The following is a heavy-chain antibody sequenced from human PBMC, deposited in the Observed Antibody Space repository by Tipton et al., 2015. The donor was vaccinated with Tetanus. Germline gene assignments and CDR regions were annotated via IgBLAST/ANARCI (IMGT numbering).Heavy chain of an antibody. Sequence: SLRLSCAASGFTFNTYAMSWVRQAPGKGLEWVSSVSGSGLGSYYADPVKDRFTISRDSSNNTVYLQMNSLRAEDTAIYYCGKQNGGRWVVDHWGQGTLVTVSS. D-gene: IGHD4-23*01. CDR2: VSGSGLGS. CDR3: GKQNGGRWVVDH. V-gene: IGHV3-23*01. J-gene: IGHJ4*02. CDR1: GFTFNTYA.